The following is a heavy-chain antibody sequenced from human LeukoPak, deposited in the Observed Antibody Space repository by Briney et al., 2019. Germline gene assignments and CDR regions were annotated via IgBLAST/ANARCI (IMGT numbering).Heavy chain of an antibody. D-gene: IGHD3-9*01. Sequence: SQTLSLTCTVSGGSISSGGYYWSWIRQHPGTGLEWLGYIYYSGSTYYNPSLKSRVTISVDTSKNQFSLKLSSVTAADTAVYYCARALRYFDWLPDALSAPGIDYWGQGTLVTVSS. CDR2: IYYSGST. CDR3: ARALRYFDWLPDALSAPGIDY. V-gene: IGHV4-31*03. J-gene: IGHJ4*02. CDR1: GGSISSGGYY.